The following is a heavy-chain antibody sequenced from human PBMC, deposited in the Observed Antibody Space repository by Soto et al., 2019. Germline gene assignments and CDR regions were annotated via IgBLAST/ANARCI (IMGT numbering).Heavy chain of an antibody. V-gene: IGHV3-11*01. CDR1: GFTFSDYY. Sequence: PVGSLRLSCAASGFTFSDYYMSWIRQAPGKGLEWVSYISTSGSTINYADSVKGRFTISRDNAKKLIYLQMNSLRAGDTAVYYCVRGGLYSSAWNLSWGRGTLVTVSS. CDR2: ISTSGSTI. D-gene: IGHD6-19*01. CDR3: VRGGLYSSAWNLS. J-gene: IGHJ5*02.